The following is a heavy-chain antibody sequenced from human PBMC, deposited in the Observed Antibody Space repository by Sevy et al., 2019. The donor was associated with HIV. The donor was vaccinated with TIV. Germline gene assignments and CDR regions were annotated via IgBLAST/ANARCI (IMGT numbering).Heavy chain of an antibody. CDR2: FLPLSGLV. D-gene: IGHD2-21*01. CDR3: SRDRPCGGDCYFLDS. V-gene: IGHV1-69*13. Sequence: ASVKVSCKASGGTFNNYGINWVRQAPGQGLQWMGGFLPLSGLVNYAQNLQGRVAITADESTRTVYMELSRLRFEDTAVYYCSRDRPCGGDCYFLDSWGRGALVTVSS. J-gene: IGHJ4*02. CDR1: GGTFNNYG.